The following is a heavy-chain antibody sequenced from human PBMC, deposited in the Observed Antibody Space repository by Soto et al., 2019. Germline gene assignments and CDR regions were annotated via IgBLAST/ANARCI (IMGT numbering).Heavy chain of an antibody. CDR2: ISYDGSNK. CDR3: ARAYSDGWFDT. J-gene: IGHJ5*02. CDR1: GFTFSIYA. D-gene: IGHD2-21*01. V-gene: IGHV3-30-3*01. Sequence: QVQLVESGGGVVQPGRSLRLSCAASGFTFSIYAMHWVRQAPGKGLEWVAVISYDGSNKYYADSVKGRFTISRDNSKNTVYLQMNSLRAEDSAVYYCARAYSDGWFDTWGQGTLVTVSS.